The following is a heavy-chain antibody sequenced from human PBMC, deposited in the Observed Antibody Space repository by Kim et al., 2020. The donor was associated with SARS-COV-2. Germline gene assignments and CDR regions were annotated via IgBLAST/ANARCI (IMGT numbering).Heavy chain of an antibody. V-gene: IGHV3-33*01. CDR3: ARARGDTWFDP. Sequence: YYADSVKGRFTISRDNSKNTLYLQMNSLRAEDTAVYYCARARGDTWFDPWGQGTLVTVSS. J-gene: IGHJ5*02. D-gene: IGHD3-16*01.